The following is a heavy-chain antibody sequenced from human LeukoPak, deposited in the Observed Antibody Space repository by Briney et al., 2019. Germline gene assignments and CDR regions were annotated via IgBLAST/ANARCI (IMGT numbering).Heavy chain of an antibody. CDR3: AGGSRIQLWPFDY. Sequence: GGSLRLSCAASGFTFSSYWMSWVRQAPGKGLEWVANIKQDGSEKYYVDSVKGRFTISRDTAKNSLYLQMNSLRAEDTAVYYCAGGSRIQLWPFDYWGQGTLVTVSS. CDR1: GFTFSSYW. J-gene: IGHJ4*02. D-gene: IGHD5-18*01. V-gene: IGHV3-7*01. CDR2: IKQDGSEK.